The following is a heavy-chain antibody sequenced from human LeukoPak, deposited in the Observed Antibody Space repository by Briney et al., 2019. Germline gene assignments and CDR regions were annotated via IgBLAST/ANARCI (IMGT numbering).Heavy chain of an antibody. CDR1: GGSISSYY. J-gene: IGHJ4*02. CDR2: IYYTGNT. D-gene: IGHD6-6*01. Sequence: SETLSLTCNVSGGSISSYYWSWIRQSPGKGLEWIGYIYYTGNTNYNPSLKSRVTMSVDTSKNQFSLKVISVTAADTAVYYCARHSSHEYSRPHFDSWGQGTLVTVS. V-gene: IGHV4-59*08. CDR3: ARHSSHEYSRPHFDS.